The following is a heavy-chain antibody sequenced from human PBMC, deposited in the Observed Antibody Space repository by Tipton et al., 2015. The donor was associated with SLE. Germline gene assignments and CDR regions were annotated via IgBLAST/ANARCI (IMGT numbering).Heavy chain of an antibody. CDR1: GFTFGSYD. V-gene: IGHV3-48*03. CDR2: ITDSSSTI. Sequence: GSLRLSCAASGFTFGSYDMNWVRQAPGKGLEWVSYITDSSSTIYYADSVKGRFTISRDNAKNSLYLQMNSLRVEDTAVYYCARERSRGAIWDYWGQGTLVTVSS. J-gene: IGHJ4*02. D-gene: IGHD3-16*01. CDR3: ARERSRGAIWDY.